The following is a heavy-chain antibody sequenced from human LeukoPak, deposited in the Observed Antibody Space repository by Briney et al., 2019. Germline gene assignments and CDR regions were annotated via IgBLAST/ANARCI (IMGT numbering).Heavy chain of an antibody. CDR3: ARQGYSSSSGGQVLYGMDV. CDR1: GDSIRSSSYY. V-gene: IGHV4-39*01. Sequence: SETLSLTCTVSGDSIRSSSYYWGWIRQPPGKGLEWIGSIYYSGITYDNPSLKSRVTISVDTSKNQFSLKLSSVTAADTAVYYCARQGYSSSSGGQVLYGMDVWGQGTTVTVSS. J-gene: IGHJ6*02. D-gene: IGHD6-6*01. CDR2: IYYSGIT.